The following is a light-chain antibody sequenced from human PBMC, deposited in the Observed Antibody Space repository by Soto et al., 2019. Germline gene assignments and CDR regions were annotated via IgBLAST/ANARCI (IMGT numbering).Light chain of an antibody. J-gene: IGLJ1*01. Sequence: QSVLTQPASVSDSPGQSITISCTGTSSDAGGSNFVSWYQQHPGKPPKPIIYDVANRPSGVSNRFSGSKSGSTASLIISRLQTEDEADYYCASYTSSTTYVFGTGTKVTVL. CDR3: ASYTSSTTYV. V-gene: IGLV2-14*03. CDR2: DVA. CDR1: SSDAGGSNF.